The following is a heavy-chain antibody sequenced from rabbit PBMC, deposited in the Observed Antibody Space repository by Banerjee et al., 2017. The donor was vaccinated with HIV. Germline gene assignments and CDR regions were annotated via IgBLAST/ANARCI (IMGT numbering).Heavy chain of an antibody. J-gene: IGHJ6*01. Sequence: QSLEESGGDLVKPGASLTLTCTASGFSFSSSNYMCWVRQAPGKGLEWIACIYVGGSGSTWYASWAKGRFTVSKTSSTTVTLQMTSLTAADTATYFCARDFDAGYSGYELDLWGPGTLVTVS. D-gene: IGHD7-1*01. V-gene: IGHV1S40*01. CDR1: GFSFSSSNY. CDR3: ARDFDAGYSGYELDL. CDR2: IYVGGSGST.